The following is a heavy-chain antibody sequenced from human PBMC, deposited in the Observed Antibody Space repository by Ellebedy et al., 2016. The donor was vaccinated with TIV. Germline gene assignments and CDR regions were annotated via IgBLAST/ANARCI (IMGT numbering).Heavy chain of an antibody. CDR3: ARQKMMVLMVSAIYYGMDV. Sequence: SETLSLTXSVSGDSISSRSYYWGWIRQPPGKGLEWIGSIYYSGSTYYNPSLKSRVSISVDTSKNQLSLKLSSVTAADTALYYCARQKMMVLMVSAIYYGMDVWGQGTPVTVSS. D-gene: IGHD2-8*01. CDR2: IYYSGST. CDR1: GDSISSRSYY. J-gene: IGHJ6*02. V-gene: IGHV4-39*01.